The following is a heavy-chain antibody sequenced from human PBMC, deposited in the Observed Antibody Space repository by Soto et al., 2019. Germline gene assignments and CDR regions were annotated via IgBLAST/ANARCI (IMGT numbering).Heavy chain of an antibody. D-gene: IGHD2-15*01. Sequence: GGSLRLSCAASGFSFNSYTMNWVRQAPGKGLEWVSAISSGSSYIYYADSVKGRFTVSRDNARNSLYLQMNSLRAEDTAMYYCARGYCRGGPCHPSAYWGQGSLVTVSS. CDR2: ISSGSSYI. V-gene: IGHV3-21*01. CDR1: GFSFNSYT. CDR3: ARGYCRGGPCHPSAY. J-gene: IGHJ4*02.